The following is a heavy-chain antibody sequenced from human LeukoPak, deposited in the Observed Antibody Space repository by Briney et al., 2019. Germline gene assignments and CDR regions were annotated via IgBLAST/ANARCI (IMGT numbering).Heavy chain of an antibody. D-gene: IGHD2-15*01. J-gene: IGHJ1*01. V-gene: IGHV4-59*12. CDR2: IYYSGST. Sequence: SETLSLTCTVSGGSISSYYWSWIRQPPGKGLEWIGYIYYSGSTNYNPSLKSRVTISVDTSKNQFSLRLSPVTAADTAVYYCALGYCGGGSCYAREYFQHWGQGTLVTVSS. CDR1: GGSISSYY. CDR3: ALGYCGGGSCYAREYFQH.